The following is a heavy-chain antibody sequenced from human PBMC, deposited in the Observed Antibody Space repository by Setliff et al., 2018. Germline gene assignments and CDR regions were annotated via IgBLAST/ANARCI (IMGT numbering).Heavy chain of an antibody. CDR2: IKQDGSDK. V-gene: IGHV3-7*03. CDR1: GFTFNSFW. CDR3: ARWLRWSFDY. D-gene: IGHD4-17*01. Sequence: GGSLRLSCAASGFTFNSFWMGWVRQAPGKGLEWVANIKQDGSDKYYVDSAKGRFTISRDNARNSLYLQMDSLRADDTAVYYCARWLRWSFDYWGQGILVTVSS. J-gene: IGHJ4*02.